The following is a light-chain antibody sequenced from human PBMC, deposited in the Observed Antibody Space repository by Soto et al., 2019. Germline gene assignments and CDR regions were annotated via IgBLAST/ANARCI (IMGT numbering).Light chain of an antibody. V-gene: IGKV3-15*01. CDR2: GAS. CDR1: QSVSSN. J-gene: IGKJ4*01. CDR3: QQYNNWPQLT. Sequence: EIVMTQPPATLSASPGERATFSCRASQSVSSNLAWYQQKPGQAPRLLIYGASTRATGIPARFSGSGSGTEFTLSISSLQSEDFAVYYCQQYNNWPQLTFGGGTKVEIK.